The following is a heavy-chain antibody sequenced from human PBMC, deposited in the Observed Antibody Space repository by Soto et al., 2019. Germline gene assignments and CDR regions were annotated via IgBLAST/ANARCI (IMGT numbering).Heavy chain of an antibody. Sequence: SETLSLTCTVSGGSISSYYWSWIRQPPGKGLEWIGYIYYSGSTNYNPFLKSRVTISVDTSKNQFSLKLSSVTAADTAVYYCARGGDGIAAAGTWFDPWGQGTLVTVSS. D-gene: IGHD6-13*01. CDR3: ARGGDGIAAAGTWFDP. J-gene: IGHJ5*02. CDR2: IYYSGST. CDR1: GGSISSYY. V-gene: IGHV4-59*12.